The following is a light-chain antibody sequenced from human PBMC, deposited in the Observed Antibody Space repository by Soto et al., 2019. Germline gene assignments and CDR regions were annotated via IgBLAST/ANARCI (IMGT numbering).Light chain of an antibody. J-gene: IGKJ5*01. CDR2: GAS. V-gene: IGKV4-1*01. Sequence: DIVMTQSPDSLAVSLCERATINCKSSQSIFYSSNNKKYLGWYQQKHGQAPRLLIYGASSRATGIPDRFSGSVSGTDGTLTISRLEQEDGSVYYCQQYGSSTITFGQGTRLEIK. CDR3: QQYGSSTIT. CDR1: QSIFYSSNNKKY.